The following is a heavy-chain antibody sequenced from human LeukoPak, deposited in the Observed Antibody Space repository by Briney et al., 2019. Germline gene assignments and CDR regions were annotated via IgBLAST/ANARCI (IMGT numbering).Heavy chain of an antibody. D-gene: IGHD3-22*01. Sequence: GRSLRLSCAASGFTFSSYGMHWVRQAPGKGLEWVAVIWYDGSNKYYADSVKGRFTISRDNSKNTLYLQMNSMRAEDTAVYYCARAEGYYDSSGNDAFDIWGQGTMVTVSS. CDR1: GFTFSSYG. J-gene: IGHJ3*02. CDR2: IWYDGSNK. CDR3: ARAEGYYDSSGNDAFDI. V-gene: IGHV3-33*01.